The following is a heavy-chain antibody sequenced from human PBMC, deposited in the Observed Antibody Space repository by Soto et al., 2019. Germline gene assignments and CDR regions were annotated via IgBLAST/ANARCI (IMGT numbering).Heavy chain of an antibody. CDR3: ARDKITGLFDY. V-gene: IGHV4-34*01. CDR1: GGSFSGYY. J-gene: IGHJ4*02. D-gene: IGHD2-8*02. Sequence: SETLSLTCAVYGGSFSGYYWTWIRQPPGTGLEWIGEINHSGSTNYNPSLKSRVTISVDTSKNQFSLRLTSVTAADTAVYHCARDKITGLFDYWGQGTLVTVSS. CDR2: INHSGST.